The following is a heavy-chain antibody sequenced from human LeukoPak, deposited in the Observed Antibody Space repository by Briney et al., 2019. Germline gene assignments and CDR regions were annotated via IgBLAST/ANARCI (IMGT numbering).Heavy chain of an antibody. CDR1: GGSISSGGYY. CDR3: ASGRDIVVVPAAVFDP. Sequence: PSETLSLTCTVSGGSISSGGYYWSWIRQHPGKGLEWIGSIYYSGSTYYNPSLKSRVTISADTSKNQFSLKLSSVTAADTAVYYCASGRDIVVVPAAVFDPWGQGTLVTVSS. J-gene: IGHJ5*02. D-gene: IGHD2-2*01. CDR2: IYYSGST. V-gene: IGHV4-39*01.